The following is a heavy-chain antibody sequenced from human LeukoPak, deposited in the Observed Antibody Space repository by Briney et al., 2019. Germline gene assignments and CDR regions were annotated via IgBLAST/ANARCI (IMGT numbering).Heavy chain of an antibody. Sequence: SGTLSLTCAVYGGSFSGYYWSWIRQPPGKGLEWIGEINHSGSTNYNPSLKSRVTISVDTSKNQFSLKLSSVTAADTAVYYCARGVLFPTIFGVVNYDFDYWGQGTLVTVSS. CDR2: INHSGST. D-gene: IGHD3-3*01. J-gene: IGHJ4*02. CDR1: GGSFSGYY. CDR3: ARGVLFPTIFGVVNYDFDY. V-gene: IGHV4-34*01.